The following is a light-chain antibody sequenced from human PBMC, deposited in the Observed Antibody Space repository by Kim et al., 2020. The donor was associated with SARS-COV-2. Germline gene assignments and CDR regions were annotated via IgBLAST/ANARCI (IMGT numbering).Light chain of an antibody. CDR2: HNN. J-gene: IGLJ2*01. Sequence: QKVTISCSGSSSNIGNNYVSWYQHLPGTAPKLLIYHNNKRPSGIPDRFSGSKSGTSATLGITGLQTGDEADYYCGTWDSSLSAVVFGGGTQLTVL. V-gene: IGLV1-51*01. CDR3: GTWDSSLSAVV. CDR1: SSNIGNNY.